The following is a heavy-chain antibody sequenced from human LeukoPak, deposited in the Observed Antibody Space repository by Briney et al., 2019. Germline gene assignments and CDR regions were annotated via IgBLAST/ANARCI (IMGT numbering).Heavy chain of an antibody. CDR3: AREYSRSVVAGSRPDL. CDR2: MYYRGTT. Sequence: SETLALTCSVSGGSISSSSYYWGWIRQSPGKGLEWTGSMYYRGTTYENSSLKSRLTLSIDTSNNQFSLKLTSVTAADTAVYFCAREYSRSVVAGSRPDLWGQGLLVTVSS. J-gene: IGHJ4*02. CDR1: GGSISSSSYY. D-gene: IGHD2-21*01. V-gene: IGHV4-39*02.